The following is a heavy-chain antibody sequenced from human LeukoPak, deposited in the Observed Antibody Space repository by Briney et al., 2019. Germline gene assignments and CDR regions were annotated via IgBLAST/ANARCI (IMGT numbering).Heavy chain of an antibody. D-gene: IGHD2-21*01. Sequence: GGSLRLSCAASGFTFSSYAMHWVRQAPGKGLEWVAVISYDGSNKYYADSVKGRFTISRDNSKNTLYLQMNSLRAKDTAVYYCASGDPKDYWGQGTLVTVSS. CDR1: GFTFSSYA. V-gene: IGHV3-30*14. J-gene: IGHJ4*02. CDR3: ASGDPKDY. CDR2: ISYDGSNK.